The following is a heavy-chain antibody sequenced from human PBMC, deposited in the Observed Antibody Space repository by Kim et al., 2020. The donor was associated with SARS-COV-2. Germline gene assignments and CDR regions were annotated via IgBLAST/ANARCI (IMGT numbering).Heavy chain of an antibody. CDR3: ARVPVGASSWYYFDS. J-gene: IGHJ4*02. Sequence: DSLKGRFPISRDNAENSLYLEMNSLSADDTAVYYCARVPVGASSWYYFDSWGQGTLVTVSS. V-gene: IGHV3-11*05. D-gene: IGHD6-13*01.